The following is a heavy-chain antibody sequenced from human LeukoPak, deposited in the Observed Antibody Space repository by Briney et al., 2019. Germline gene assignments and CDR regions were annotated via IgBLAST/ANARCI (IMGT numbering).Heavy chain of an antibody. CDR2: IKQDGSEK. Sequence: GGSLRLSCAASGFTFDDYGMSWVRQAPGKGLEWVANIKQDGSEKYYVDSVKGRFTISRDNAKNSLYLQMNSLRAEDTAVYYCASRGATAYDYWGQGTLVTVSS. V-gene: IGHV3-7*01. J-gene: IGHJ4*02. D-gene: IGHD2-21*02. CDR1: GFTFDDYG. CDR3: ASRGATAYDY.